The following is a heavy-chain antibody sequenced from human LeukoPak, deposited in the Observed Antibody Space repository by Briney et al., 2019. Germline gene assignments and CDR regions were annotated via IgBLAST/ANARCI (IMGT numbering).Heavy chain of an antibody. D-gene: IGHD6-13*01. Sequence: GGSLRLSCAASGFTFDDYAMHWVRHAPGKGLEWVSGISWNSGSIGYADSVKGRFTISRNNAKNSLYLQMNSLRAEDTALYYCAKGVYEGYMDVWGQGTTVTVSS. J-gene: IGHJ6*02. CDR3: AKGVYEGYMDV. CDR2: ISWNSGSI. V-gene: IGHV3-9*01. CDR1: GFTFDDYA.